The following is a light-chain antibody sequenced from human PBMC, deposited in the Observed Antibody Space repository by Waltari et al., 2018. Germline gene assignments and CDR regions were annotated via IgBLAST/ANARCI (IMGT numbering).Light chain of an antibody. Sequence: EIVLTQSPVILSLSPGERATLSCRASQSIRNDLVWYQQKPGQAPRLLIYDASNRAPGIPARFSGSGSGTDFTLTISSLEPEDFAVYYCQQRGDWPLTFGGGTKVEIK. CDR2: DAS. V-gene: IGKV3-11*01. J-gene: IGKJ4*01. CDR3: QQRGDWPLT. CDR1: QSIRND.